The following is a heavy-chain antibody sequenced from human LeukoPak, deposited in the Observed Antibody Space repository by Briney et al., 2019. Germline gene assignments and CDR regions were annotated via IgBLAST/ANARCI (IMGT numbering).Heavy chain of an antibody. J-gene: IGHJ5*02. CDR3: TRDLGGALAWFDP. CDR2: MSPSNGNT. V-gene: IGHV1-2*06. CDR1: GYFFTGFY. Sequence: ASVKVSCKASGYFFTGFYIHWVRQAPGQGLEWMGRMSPSNGNTDFAQNFQGRVTMTRDTSITTAYMELSSLTSDDTAVYYCTRDLGGALAWFDPWGQGTLVTVSP. D-gene: IGHD2-21*01.